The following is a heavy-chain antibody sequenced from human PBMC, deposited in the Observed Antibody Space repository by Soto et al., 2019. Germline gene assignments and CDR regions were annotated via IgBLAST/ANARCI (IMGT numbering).Heavy chain of an antibody. CDR3: ARDCWLQLLDYYYGMDV. J-gene: IGHJ6*02. D-gene: IGHD5-12*01. V-gene: IGHV1-18*01. CDR1: GYTFTSYG. CDR2: ISAYNGNT. Sequence: ASVKVSCKXSGYTFTSYGISWVRQAPGQGLEWMGWISAYNGNTNYAQKLQGRVTMTTDTSTSTAYMELRSLRSDDTAVYYCARDCWLQLLDYYYGMDVWGQGTTVTVSS.